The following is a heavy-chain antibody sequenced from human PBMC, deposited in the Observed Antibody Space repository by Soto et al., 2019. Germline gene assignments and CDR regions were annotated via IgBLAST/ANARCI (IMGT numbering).Heavy chain of an antibody. CDR2: INGDGTNT. D-gene: IGHD4-17*01. V-gene: IGHV3-74*01. CDR1: GFTFSSDW. CDR3: VRSYGDPPG. Sequence: EVQLVESGGGVVQPGGSLRLSCAASGFTFSSDWMHWVRQAPGKGLVWVSRINGDGTNTDYADSVKGRFTISRDNPKNTLYLQMNSLRAEDAAVYCCVRSYGDPPGWGQGTLVTVSS. J-gene: IGHJ4*02.